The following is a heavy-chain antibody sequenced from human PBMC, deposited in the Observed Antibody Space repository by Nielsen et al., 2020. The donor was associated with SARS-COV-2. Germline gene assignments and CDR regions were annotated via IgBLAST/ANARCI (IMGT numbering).Heavy chain of an antibody. D-gene: IGHD2-15*01. Sequence: WIRQPPGKGLEWVSTISGGAGNTYYADSVKGRFTISRDNSKNTLYLQANSLRAEDTAVYYCTRRGWSPDPEYSYYGLDVWGQGTTVTVSS. CDR2: ISGGAGNT. CDR3: TRRGWSPDPEYSYYGLDV. J-gene: IGHJ6*02. V-gene: IGHV3-23*01.